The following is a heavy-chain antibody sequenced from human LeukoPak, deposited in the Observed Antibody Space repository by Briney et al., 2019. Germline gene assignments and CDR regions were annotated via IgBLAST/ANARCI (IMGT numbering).Heavy chain of an antibody. CDR2: INHSGST. CDR3: ARGYYYDSSGYSQGHYFDY. Sequence: TSETLSLTCAVYGGSFSGYYWSWIRQPPGKGLEWIGEINHSGSTNYNPSLKSRVTISVDTSKNQFSLKLSSVTPEDTAVYYCARGYYYDSSGYSQGHYFDYWGQGTLVTVSS. CDR1: GGSFSGYY. D-gene: IGHD3-22*01. V-gene: IGHV4-34*01. J-gene: IGHJ4*02.